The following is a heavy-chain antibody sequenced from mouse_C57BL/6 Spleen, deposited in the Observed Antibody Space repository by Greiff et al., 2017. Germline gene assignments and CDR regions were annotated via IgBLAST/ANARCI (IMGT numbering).Heavy chain of an antibody. Sequence: VQLQQSGAELARPGASVKLSCKASGYTFTSYGISWVKQRTGQGLEWIGEIYPRGGNTYYNEKFKGKATLTADKSSSTAYMELRSLTSEDSAVYFCARYDYDKEGAMDYWGQGTSVTVSS. V-gene: IGHV1-81*01. CDR1: GYTFTSYG. J-gene: IGHJ4*01. CDR2: IYPRGGNT. D-gene: IGHD2-4*01. CDR3: ARYDYDKEGAMDY.